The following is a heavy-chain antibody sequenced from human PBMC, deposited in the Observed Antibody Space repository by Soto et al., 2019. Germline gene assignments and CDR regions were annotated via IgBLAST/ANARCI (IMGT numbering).Heavy chain of an antibody. CDR1: GFSLSTSGVG. CDR2: IYWDDDK. Sequence: GSGPTLVNPTQTLTLTCTFSGFSLSTSGVGVGWIRQPPGKALEWLALIYWDDDKRYSPSLKSRLTITKDTSKNQVVLTMTNMEPVDTATYYCAHTPDYMVTQTFDYWGQGTLVTVSS. CDR3: AHTPDYMVTQTFDY. V-gene: IGHV2-5*02. D-gene: IGHD2-21*02. J-gene: IGHJ4*02.